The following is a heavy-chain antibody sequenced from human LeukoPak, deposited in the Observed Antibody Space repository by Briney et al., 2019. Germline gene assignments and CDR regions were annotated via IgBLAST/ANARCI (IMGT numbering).Heavy chain of an antibody. Sequence: ASVKVSCKASGDTFTSYGISWVRQAPGQGLEWMGWISANNGNTNYAQKLQGRVTMTTDTSTSTAYMELRSLRSDDTAVYYCARDSYYDSSGYYPFDYWGQGTLVTVSS. V-gene: IGHV1-18*01. D-gene: IGHD3-22*01. CDR2: ISANNGNT. J-gene: IGHJ4*02. CDR1: GDTFTSYG. CDR3: ARDSYYDSSGYYPFDY.